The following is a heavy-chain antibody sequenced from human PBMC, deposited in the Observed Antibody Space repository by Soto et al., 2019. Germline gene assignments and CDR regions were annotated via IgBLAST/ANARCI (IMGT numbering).Heavy chain of an antibody. CDR1: GYRFTSYW. J-gene: IGHJ6*02. CDR3: AGGGVRGVITRTRDYYGMDV. CDR2: IYPGDSDT. D-gene: IGHD3-10*01. Sequence: GESLKISCKGSGYRFTSYWICWVRQMQGKGLEWMGIIYPGDSDTRYSPSFQGQVTISADKSISTAYLQWSSLKASDTAMYYCAGGGVRGVITRTRDYYGMDVWGQGTTVTVSS. V-gene: IGHV5-51*01.